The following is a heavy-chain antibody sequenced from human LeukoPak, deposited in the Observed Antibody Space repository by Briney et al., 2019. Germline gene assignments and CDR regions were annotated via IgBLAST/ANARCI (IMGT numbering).Heavy chain of an antibody. CDR2: VNNDGSST. V-gene: IGHV3-74*01. Sequence: PGGSLRLSCAASGFTFSDYWMHWVRQAPGKGLMWVSRVNNDGSSTVYADSVKGRFTISRDNAKNTLYLQMNSLRAEDTAVYYCVGGWLGPDNWGQGTLVTVSS. CDR1: GFTFSDYW. D-gene: IGHD3-10*01. J-gene: IGHJ4*02. CDR3: VGGWLGPDN.